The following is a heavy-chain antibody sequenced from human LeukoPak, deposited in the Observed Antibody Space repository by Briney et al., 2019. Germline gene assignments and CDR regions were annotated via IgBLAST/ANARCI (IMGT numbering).Heavy chain of an antibody. CDR1: GFTFSSYG. V-gene: IGHV3-33*01. J-gene: IGHJ3*02. CDR2: IWYDGSNK. D-gene: IGHD6-13*01. CDR3: ARGRVTAAAGDAFDI. Sequence: GRSLRLSCAASGFTFSSYGMHWVRQAPGKGLEWVAVIWYDGSNKYYADSVKGRFTISRDNSKNTLYLQMNSLRAEDTAVYYCARGRVTAAAGDAFDIWGQGTMVTVSS.